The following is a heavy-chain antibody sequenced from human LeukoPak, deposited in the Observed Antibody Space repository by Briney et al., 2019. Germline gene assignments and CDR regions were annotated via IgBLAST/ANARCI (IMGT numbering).Heavy chain of an antibody. CDR1: GFTIGSAA. V-gene: IGHV3-23*01. D-gene: IGHD2-8*02. CDR3: AREGGSGAFDN. J-gene: IGHJ4*02. CDR2: ISCSDGGT. Sequence: WESLRLSCVVSGFTIGSAAITWGRQAPPKGLEVVSGISCSDGGTYYTDSLKSRFTISRDNSNNKLYLQMNSLTVEDTALYYCAREGGSGAFDNWGQG.